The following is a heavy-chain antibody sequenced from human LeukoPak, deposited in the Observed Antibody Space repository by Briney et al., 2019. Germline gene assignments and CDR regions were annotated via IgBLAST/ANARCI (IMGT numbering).Heavy chain of an antibody. J-gene: IGHJ2*01. Sequence: PSETLSLTCTVSGGSLNNYFWSWIRQPPGKGLEWIGYMYYSGSYKYNPSLKSRLTISVDTSRNEVSLKLTSVTAADTAVYFCARDPSSWNGFSDLWGRGTLVTVSS. CDR3: ARDPSSWNGFSDL. V-gene: IGHV4-59*01. D-gene: IGHD6-13*01. CDR1: GGSLNNYF. CDR2: MYYSGSY.